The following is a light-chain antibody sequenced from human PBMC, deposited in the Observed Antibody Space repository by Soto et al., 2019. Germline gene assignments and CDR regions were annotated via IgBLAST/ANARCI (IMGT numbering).Light chain of an antibody. V-gene: IGKV1-5*03. CDR3: QQYNSYWRT. J-gene: IGKJ4*01. Sequence: DIQMTQSPSTLSASVGDRVTITCRASQSISSWLAWYQQKPGKAPKLLIYKASSLESGVPSRFSGSGSGTEFTLTISSLQPDDFATYYCQQYNSYWRTFGGGTKVEIK. CDR1: QSISSW. CDR2: KAS.